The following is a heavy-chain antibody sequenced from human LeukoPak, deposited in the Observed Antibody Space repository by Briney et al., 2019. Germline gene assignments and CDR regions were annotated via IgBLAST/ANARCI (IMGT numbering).Heavy chain of an antibody. D-gene: IGHD3-22*01. CDR2: ITSSGDGT. J-gene: IGHJ4*02. CDR3: AKDRPNYYGSNGHYYRRDGDY. V-gene: IGHV3-23*01. CDR1: GFTFSIYA. Sequence: GGSLRLSCAASGFTFSIYAMSWVRQAPGKGLQWVSSITSSGDGTYYADSVKGRFTISRDNSENMLYLQMNSLRVEDTAVYFCAKDRPNYYGSNGHYYRRDGDYWGQGALVTVSS.